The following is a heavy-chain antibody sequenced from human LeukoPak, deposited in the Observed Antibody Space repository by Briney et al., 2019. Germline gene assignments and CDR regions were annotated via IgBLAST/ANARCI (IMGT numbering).Heavy chain of an antibody. CDR2: INPYSGGT. J-gene: IGHJ4*02. Sequence: ASVKVSCKASGYTFTGYYMHWVRQARGQGGGWMGWINPYSGGTNYAQKFQGRVTMTRDTSISTAYMELSRLRSDDTAVYYCARDRRRSFYSDYWGQGTLVTVSP. D-gene: IGHD2/OR15-2a*01. CDR1: GYTFTGYY. CDR3: ARDRRRSFYSDY. V-gene: IGHV1-2*02.